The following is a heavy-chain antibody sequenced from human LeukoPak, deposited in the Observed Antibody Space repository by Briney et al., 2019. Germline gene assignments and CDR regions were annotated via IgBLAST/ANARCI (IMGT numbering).Heavy chain of an antibody. D-gene: IGHD2-21*01. CDR1: GGSISSPNSY. V-gene: IGHV4-39*01. CDR3: ARHVYCGGNCYRDDYYYYIDV. CDR2: LDYSGSA. Sequence: SETLSLTCTVSGGSISSPNSYWGWIRQPPGKGLEWIARLDYSGSAYHSPSLKSRVTISVDRSKNQFSLKLYSVTAADSAVYYCARHVYCGGNCYRDDYYYYIDVWGTGTTVTVSS. J-gene: IGHJ6*03.